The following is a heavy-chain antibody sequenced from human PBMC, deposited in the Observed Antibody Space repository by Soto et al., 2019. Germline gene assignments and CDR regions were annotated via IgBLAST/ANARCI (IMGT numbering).Heavy chain of an antibody. D-gene: IGHD2-15*01. Sequence: LRLSCAASGSTFSSYGMHWVRQAPGKGLEWVAVIWYDGSNKYYADSVKGRFTISRDNSKNTLYLQMNSLRAEDTAVYYCARDKGEVVVAATLPYYYGMDVWGQGTTVTVSS. CDR3: ARDKGEVVVAATLPYYYGMDV. CDR1: GSTFSSYG. CDR2: IWYDGSNK. J-gene: IGHJ6*02. V-gene: IGHV3-33*01.